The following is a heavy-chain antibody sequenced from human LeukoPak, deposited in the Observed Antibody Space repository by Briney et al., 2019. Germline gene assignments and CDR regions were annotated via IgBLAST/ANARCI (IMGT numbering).Heavy chain of an antibody. J-gene: IGHJ4*02. Sequence: GASVKVSCKASGYTFINYAIHWVRQAPGQGLEWMGWINAYNGDTEYSQKLQGRVTITKDTSASTAYMDLSTLRSEDTAVYYCARGSSSDWPLEYWGRGILVTVSS. CDR2: INAYNGDT. CDR3: ARGSSSDWPLEY. CDR1: GYTFINYA. V-gene: IGHV1-3*01. D-gene: IGHD6-19*01.